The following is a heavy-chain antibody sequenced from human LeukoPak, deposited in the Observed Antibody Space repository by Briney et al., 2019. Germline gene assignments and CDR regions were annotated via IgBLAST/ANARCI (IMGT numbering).Heavy chain of an antibody. D-gene: IGHD3-3*01. CDR2: ISSSSSYI. Sequence: PGGSLRLSCAASGFTFSSYSMNWVRQAPGKGLEWVSSISSSSSYIYYADSVKGRFAISGDNAKNTLYLQMNSLRAEDTAVYYCAKDSVATYYDFWSGSRALDYWGQGTLVTVSS. CDR3: AKDSVATYYDFWSGSRALDY. CDR1: GFTFSSYS. J-gene: IGHJ4*02. V-gene: IGHV3-21*04.